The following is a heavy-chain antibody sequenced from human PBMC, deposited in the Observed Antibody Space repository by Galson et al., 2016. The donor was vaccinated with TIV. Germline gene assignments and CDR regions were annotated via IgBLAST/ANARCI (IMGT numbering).Heavy chain of an antibody. V-gene: IGHV1-69*13. D-gene: IGHD3-10*01. Sequence: SVKVSCKASGGTFSNYGVSWVRQAPGQGLEWMGGIIPIFGVPTYGQKFQGRLTITADESTSTAYMELGSLRSEDTAVYYCARSFSKLRYYGSGSYLYFDYWGQGTLVTVSS. CDR2: IIPIFGVP. J-gene: IGHJ4*02. CDR3: ARSFSKLRYYGSGSYLYFDY. CDR1: GGTFSNYG.